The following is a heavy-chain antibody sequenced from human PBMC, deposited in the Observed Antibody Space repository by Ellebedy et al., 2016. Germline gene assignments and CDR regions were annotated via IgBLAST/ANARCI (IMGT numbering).Heavy chain of an antibody. Sequence: SETLSLXCTVSGGSISSYYWSWIRQPPGKGLEWIGYIYYSRSTNYNPSLKSRVTISVDTSKNQFSLKLSSVTAADTAVYYCAREYGDADAFDIWGQGTMVTVSS. CDR1: GGSISSYY. CDR2: IYYSRST. D-gene: IGHD4-17*01. J-gene: IGHJ3*02. CDR3: AREYGDADAFDI. V-gene: IGHV4-59*01.